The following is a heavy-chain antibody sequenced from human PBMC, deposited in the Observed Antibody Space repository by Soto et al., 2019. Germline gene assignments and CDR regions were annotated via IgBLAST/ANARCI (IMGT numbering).Heavy chain of an antibody. CDR3: ARDPRVSIVVVVAATPKFDY. CDR1: GDTFTSSG. Sequence: ASVKVSCKASGDTFTSSGISWVRQAPGQGLEWMGWISAYNGNTNYAQKLQGRVTMTTDTSTSTAYMELRSLRSDDTAVYYCARDPRVSIVVVVAATPKFDYWGQGTLVTVSS. V-gene: IGHV1-18*01. J-gene: IGHJ4*02. D-gene: IGHD2-15*01. CDR2: ISAYNGNT.